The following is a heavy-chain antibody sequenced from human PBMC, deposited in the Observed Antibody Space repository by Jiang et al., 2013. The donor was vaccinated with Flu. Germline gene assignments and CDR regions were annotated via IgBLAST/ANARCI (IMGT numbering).Heavy chain of an antibody. CDR3: AREKSVASSSWYLSDAFDI. V-gene: IGHV6-1*01. D-gene: IGHD6-13*01. Sequence: NSAAWNWIRQSPSRGLEWLGRTYYRSKWYNDYAVSVKSRITINPDTSKNQFSLQLNSVTPEDTAVYYCAREKSVASSSWYLSDAFDIWGQGTMVTVSS. J-gene: IGHJ3*02. CDR2: TYYRSKWYN. CDR1: NSAA.